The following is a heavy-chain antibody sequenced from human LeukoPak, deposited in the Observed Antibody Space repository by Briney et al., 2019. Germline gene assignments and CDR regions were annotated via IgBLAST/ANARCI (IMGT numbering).Heavy chain of an antibody. CDR3: ARALWPYYFDY. CDR1: GLTFSSYG. D-gene: IGHD2-21*01. Sequence: GGSLRLSCAASGLTFSSYGMHWVRQAPGKGLEWVAVISYDGTIRNYADSVKGRFTVSRDNSKNTLYLQMNSLRAEDTAVYYCARALWPYYFDYWGQGTLVTVSS. CDR2: ISYDGTIR. V-gene: IGHV3-30*03. J-gene: IGHJ4*02.